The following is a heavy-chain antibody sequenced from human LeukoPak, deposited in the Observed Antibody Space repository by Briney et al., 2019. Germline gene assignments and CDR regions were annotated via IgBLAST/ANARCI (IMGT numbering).Heavy chain of an antibody. D-gene: IGHD1-26*01. CDR3: AGDQEWELLFALRY. V-gene: IGHV3-30*03. CDR1: GFTFSSYG. CDR2: ISYDGSNK. Sequence: GGSLRLSCAASGFTFSSYGMHWVRQAPGKGLEWVAVISYDGSNKYYADSVKGRFTISRDNSKNTLYLQMNSLRAEDTAVYYCAGDQEWELLFALRYWGRGTPVTVSS. J-gene: IGHJ4*02.